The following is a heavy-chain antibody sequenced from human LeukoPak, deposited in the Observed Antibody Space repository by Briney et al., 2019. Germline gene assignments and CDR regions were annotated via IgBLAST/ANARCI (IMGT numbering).Heavy chain of an antibody. CDR2: ISDSGGST. D-gene: IGHD3-9*01. V-gene: IGHV3-23*01. CDR3: AKFRQSGYDILTGYSNYYGMDV. J-gene: IGHJ6*02. Sequence: GGSLRLSCAASGFTFSRYAMSWVRQAPGKGLEWVSAISDSGGSTYYADSVKGRFIISRDKSKNTLSLQMNSLRGEDTAVYYCAKFRQSGYDILTGYSNYYGMDVWGQGATVTVSS. CDR1: GFTFSRYA.